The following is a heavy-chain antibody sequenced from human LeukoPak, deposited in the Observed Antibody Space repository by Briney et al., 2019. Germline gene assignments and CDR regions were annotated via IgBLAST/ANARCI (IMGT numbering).Heavy chain of an antibody. CDR1: GYTFTIYD. CDR2: MNPNSGNT. J-gene: IGHJ5*02. V-gene: IGHV1-8*01. Sequence: ASVTVSCTASGYTFTIYDINWVRQAPGQGREWMGWMNPNSGNTGYAQKFQGRVTMTRNTSISTAYMELSSLRSEDTAVYYCARVPVAGSSWGQGTLVTVSS. CDR3: ARVPVAGSS. D-gene: IGHD6-19*01.